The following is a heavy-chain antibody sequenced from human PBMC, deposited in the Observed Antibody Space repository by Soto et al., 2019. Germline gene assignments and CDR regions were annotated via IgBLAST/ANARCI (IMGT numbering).Heavy chain of an antibody. V-gene: IGHV4-39*01. CDR1: GGSISSSSYY. CDR3: ARLPYYYDSSNSFGMDV. Sequence: SETLSLTCTVSGGSISSSSYYWGWIRQPPGKGLEWIGSIYYSGSTYYNPSLKSRVTISVDTSKNQFSLKLSSVTAADTAVYYCARLPYYYDSSNSFGMDVWGQGTTVTVSS. J-gene: IGHJ6*02. D-gene: IGHD3-22*01. CDR2: IYYSGST.